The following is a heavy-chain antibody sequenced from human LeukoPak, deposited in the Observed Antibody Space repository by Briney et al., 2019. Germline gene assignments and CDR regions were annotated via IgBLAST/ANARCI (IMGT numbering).Heavy chain of an antibody. CDR1: GGSISSGSYY. CDR3: ARLPRTPYCSSTSCYGPRWYFDL. D-gene: IGHD2-2*01. Sequence: PSETLSLTCTVSGGSISSGSYYWSWVRQPAGNGLEWIGRIYTSGSTNYNPSLKSRVTISVDTSKNQFSLKLSSVTAADTAVYYCARLPRTPYCSSTSCYGPRWYFDLWGRGTLVTVSS. CDR2: IYTSGST. J-gene: IGHJ2*01. V-gene: IGHV4-61*02.